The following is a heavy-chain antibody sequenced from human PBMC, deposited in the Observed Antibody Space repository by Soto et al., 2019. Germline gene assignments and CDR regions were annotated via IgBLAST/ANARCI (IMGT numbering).Heavy chain of an antibody. J-gene: IGHJ3*02. V-gene: IGHV4-30-2*01. CDR1: GGSISSGGYY. D-gene: IGHD1-1*01. Sequence: SETLSLTCTVSGGSISSGGYYWSWIRQHPGKGLEWIGYIYHSGSTYYNPSLKSRVTISVDRSKNQFSLKLSSVTAADTAVYYCARLSRRPGGTDAFDIWGQGTMVTVSS. CDR2: IYHSGST. CDR3: ARLSRRPGGTDAFDI.